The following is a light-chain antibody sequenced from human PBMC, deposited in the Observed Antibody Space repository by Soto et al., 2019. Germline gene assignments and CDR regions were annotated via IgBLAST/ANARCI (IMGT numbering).Light chain of an antibody. J-gene: IGLJ2*01. CDR1: SSDIGGYNY. Sequence: QSALTQTASVSGSPGQSITISCTGTSSDIGGYNYVSWYQKHPGKAPKLMIYEVSNRPSGVSSRFSGSKSGNTASLTISGLQAEDEADYYCSSYTSITTLHVFGGGTKLTVL. CDR2: EVS. V-gene: IGLV2-14*01. CDR3: SSYTSITTLHV.